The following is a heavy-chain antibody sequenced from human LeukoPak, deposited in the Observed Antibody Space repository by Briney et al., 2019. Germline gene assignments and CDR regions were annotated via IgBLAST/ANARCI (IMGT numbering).Heavy chain of an antibody. Sequence: ASVKVSCKASGYTFTGYYMHWVRQAPGQGLEWMGWINPNSGGTNYAQKFQGRVTMTRDMSTSTVYLELSSLRSDDTAVYYCARDRERIWRRSYFDYWGQGSLVTVSS. V-gene: IGHV1-2*02. CDR2: INPNSGGT. J-gene: IGHJ4*02. D-gene: IGHD2-15*01. CDR3: ARDRERIWRRSYFDY. CDR1: GYTFTGYY.